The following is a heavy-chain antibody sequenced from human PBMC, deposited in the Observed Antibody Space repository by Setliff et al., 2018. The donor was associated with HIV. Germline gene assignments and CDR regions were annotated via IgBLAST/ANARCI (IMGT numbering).Heavy chain of an antibody. D-gene: IGHD3-3*01. Sequence: GGSLRLSCAASGFTFSDHYMDWVRQAPGKGLEWVGRTRNKANSYTTEYAASVKGRFTILRDDSKGIAYLQMNSLKTEDTAVYFCARGEYYDFWNGFDYWGQGTLVTVSS. CDR2: TRNKANSYTT. V-gene: IGHV3-72*01. J-gene: IGHJ4*02. CDR1: GFTFSDHY. CDR3: ARGEYYDFWNGFDY.